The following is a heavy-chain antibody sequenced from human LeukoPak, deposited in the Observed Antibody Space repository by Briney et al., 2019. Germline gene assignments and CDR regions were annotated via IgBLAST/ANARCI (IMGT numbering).Heavy chain of an antibody. D-gene: IGHD6-6*01. CDR1: GFTFSSYG. Sequence: GGSLRLSCAASGFTFSSYGMHWVRPAPGKGLEWVAVISYDGSNKYYADSVKGRFTISRDNSKNTLYLQMNSLRAEDTAVYYCAKDSSSSQDYWGQGTLVTVSS. J-gene: IGHJ4*02. CDR2: ISYDGSNK. CDR3: AKDSSSSQDY. V-gene: IGHV3-30*18.